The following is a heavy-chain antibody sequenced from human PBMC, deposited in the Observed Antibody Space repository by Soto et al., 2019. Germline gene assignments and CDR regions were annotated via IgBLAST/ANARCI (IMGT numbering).Heavy chain of an antibody. CDR2: IYYSGST. V-gene: IGHV4-31*03. CDR3: ARSGYSYGPNPLLY. D-gene: IGHD5-18*01. J-gene: IGHJ4*02. Sequence: QVQLQESGPGLVKPSQTLSLTCTVSGGSIRSGGYYWSWIRQHPGKGLEWIGYIYYSGSTYYNPSLKSRVTIPVDTSKNQFSLKLSSVTAADTAVYYCARSGYSYGPNPLLYWGQGTLVTVSS. CDR1: GGSIRSGGYY.